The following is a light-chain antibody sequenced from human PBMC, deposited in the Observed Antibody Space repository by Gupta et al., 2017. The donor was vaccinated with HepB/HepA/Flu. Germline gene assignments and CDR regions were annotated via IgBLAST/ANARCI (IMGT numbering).Light chain of an antibody. J-gene: IGKJ5*01. CDR3: QQRHYWPPVT. CDR1: QSVNNY. V-gene: IGKV3-11*01. Sequence: VLTQSPDTLSLSPGERATLSCRASQSVNNYLAWYQHKPGQAPRLLIYDASNRATGIPARFSGSGSGTDFTLTISSREPEDFAVYYCQQRHYWPPVTFGQGTRVEIK. CDR2: DAS.